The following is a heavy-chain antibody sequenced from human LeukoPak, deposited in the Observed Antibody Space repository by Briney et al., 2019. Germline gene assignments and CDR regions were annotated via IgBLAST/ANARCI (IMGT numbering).Heavy chain of an antibody. V-gene: IGHV4-59*01. Sequence: SETLSLTCTVSGGSISSYYWSWIRQPPGKGLEWIGYIYYSGSTNYNPSLKSRVTISVDTSKNQFSLKLSSVTAADTAVYYCARNLYCSGGSCYDAFDIWAKGQWSPSLQ. CDR3: ARNLYCSGGSCYDAFDI. CDR2: IYYSGST. D-gene: IGHD2-15*01. CDR1: GGSISSYY. J-gene: IGHJ3*02.